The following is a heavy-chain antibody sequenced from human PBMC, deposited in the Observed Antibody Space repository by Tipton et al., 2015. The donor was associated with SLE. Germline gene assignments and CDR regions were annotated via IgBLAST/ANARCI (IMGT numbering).Heavy chain of an antibody. Sequence: SLRLSCAASGLTFSKHWMTWVRQASGKGLEWVANIKEDGSGKFYADSVRGRFTISRDNAKNSLYLEMKSLRAEDTATDYCANGGSTWGFDYWGQGTLVPVSS. V-gene: IGHV3-7*01. CDR2: IKEDGSGK. CDR1: GLTFSKHW. J-gene: IGHJ4*02. CDR3: ANGGSTWGFDY. D-gene: IGHD3-16*01.